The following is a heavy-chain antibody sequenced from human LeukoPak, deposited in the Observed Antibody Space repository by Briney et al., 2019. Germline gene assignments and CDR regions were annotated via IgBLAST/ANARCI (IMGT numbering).Heavy chain of an antibody. V-gene: IGHV3-21*01. J-gene: IGHJ4*02. D-gene: IGHD3-3*01. CDR3: ARDSVVRVERADY. CDR2: ISSSSSYI. CDR1: GLTFSSYS. Sequence: PGGSLRLSCAASGLTFSSYSMNWVRQAPGKGLEWVSSISSSSSYIYYADSVKGRFTISRDNAKNSLYLQMNSLRAEDTAVYYCARDSVVRVERADYWGQGTLVTVSS.